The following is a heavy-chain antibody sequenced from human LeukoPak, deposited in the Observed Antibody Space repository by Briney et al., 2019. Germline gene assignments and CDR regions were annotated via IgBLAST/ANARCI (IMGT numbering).Heavy chain of an antibody. CDR3: ARGGRSPLNNWFDP. Sequence: SETLSLTCTVSGGSISSYYWSWIRQPPGKGLEWIGYIYYSGSTNYNPSLKSRVTISVDTSKNQFSLKLSSVTAADTAVYYCARGGRSPLNNWFDPWGQGTLVTVSS. CDR1: GGSISSYY. CDR2: IYYSGST. V-gene: IGHV4-59*01. J-gene: IGHJ5*02.